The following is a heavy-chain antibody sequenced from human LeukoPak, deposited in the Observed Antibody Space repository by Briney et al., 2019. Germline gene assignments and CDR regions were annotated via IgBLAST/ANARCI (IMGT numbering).Heavy chain of an antibody. D-gene: IGHD5-18*01. CDR1: GGSISSYY. Sequence: SETLSLNCTVSGGSISSYYWSWIRQPPGKGLEWIGYIYYSGSTNYNPSLKSRVTISVDTSKNQFSLKLSSVTAADTAVYYCARVVTLDYYYYGMDVWGQGTTVTVSS. CDR3: ARVVTLDYYYYGMDV. J-gene: IGHJ6*02. CDR2: IYYSGST. V-gene: IGHV4-59*01.